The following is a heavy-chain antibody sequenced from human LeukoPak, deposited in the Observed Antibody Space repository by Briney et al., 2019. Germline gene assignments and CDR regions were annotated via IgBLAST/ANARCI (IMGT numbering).Heavy chain of an antibody. CDR3: ARGVSYYASGS. V-gene: IGHV4-34*01. D-gene: IGHD3-10*01. Sequence: NPSETLSLTCAVYGGSFSGYYWNWIRQPPEKGLEWIGEISHSGSTSYNPSLKSRVTISVDTSKNQFSLKLSSVTAADTAVYYCARGVSYYASGSWGQGTLVTVSS. CDR2: ISHSGST. CDR1: GGSFSGYY. J-gene: IGHJ4*02.